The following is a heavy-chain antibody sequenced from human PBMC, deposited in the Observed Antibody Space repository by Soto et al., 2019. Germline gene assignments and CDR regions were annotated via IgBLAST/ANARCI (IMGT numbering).Heavy chain of an antibody. V-gene: IGHV3-11*01. D-gene: IGHD6-6*01. J-gene: IGHJ4*02. CDR3: ARDPPPRLGSSLDY. CDR2: ISSSGSTI. Sequence: GGSLRLSCAASGFTFSDYYMSWIRQAPGKGLEWVSYISSSGSTIYYEDSVKGRFTISRDNAKNSLYLQMNSMRAEDAAVFYCARDPPPRLGSSLDYWGQGTLVTVSS. CDR1: GFTFSDYY.